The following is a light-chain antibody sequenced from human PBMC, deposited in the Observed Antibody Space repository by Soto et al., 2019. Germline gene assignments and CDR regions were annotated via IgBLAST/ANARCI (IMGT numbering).Light chain of an antibody. V-gene: IGLV1-40*01. J-gene: IGLJ2*01. CDR2: GNS. CDR3: QSYDSSLSVV. Sequence: QSVLTQPPSVSGAPGQRVTFSCTGGSSNIGAGYDVHWYQQLPGTAPKLLIYGNSNRPSGVPDRFSGSKSGTSASLAITGLQAEDEADYYCQSYDSSLSVVFGGGTKLTVL. CDR1: SSNIGAGYD.